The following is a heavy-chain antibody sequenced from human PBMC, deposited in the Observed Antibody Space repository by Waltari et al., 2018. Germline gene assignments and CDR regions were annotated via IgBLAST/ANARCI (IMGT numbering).Heavy chain of an antibody. D-gene: IGHD5-18*01. J-gene: IGHJ5*02. CDR1: GFTFSNYG. CDR2: ISGSGDNT. CDR3: AKDPQWDKALGS. Sequence: EVQLVESGGDLVQPGGSLRLSCAASGFTFSNYGMRWVRQAPGKGLEWVSGISGSGDNTNYADSVKGRFTISRDNSKNTLYLQMNSLRDEDTAAYYCAKDPQWDKALGSWGQGTLVTVSS. V-gene: IGHV3-23*04.